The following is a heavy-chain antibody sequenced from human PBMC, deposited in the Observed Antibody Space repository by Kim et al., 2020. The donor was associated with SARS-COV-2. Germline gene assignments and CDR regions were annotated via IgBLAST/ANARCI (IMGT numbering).Heavy chain of an antibody. CDR1: GGSISSYY. D-gene: IGHD3-3*01. CDR2: IYYSGST. CDR3: ARAVGYDFWSGYNYGMDV. V-gene: IGHV4-59*13. J-gene: IGHJ6*02. Sequence: SETLSLTCTVSGGSISSYYWSWIRQPPGKGLEWIGYIYYSGSTNYNPSLKSRVTISVDTSKNQFSLKLSSVTAADTAVYYCARAVGYDFWSGYNYGMDVWGQGTTVTVSS.